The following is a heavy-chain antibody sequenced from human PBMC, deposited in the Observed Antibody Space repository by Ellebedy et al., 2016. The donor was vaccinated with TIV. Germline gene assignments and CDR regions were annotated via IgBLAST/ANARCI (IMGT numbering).Heavy chain of an antibody. D-gene: IGHD6-13*01. CDR2: INGGGVTT. Sequence: PGGSLRLSCAASGFTFSSYAMTWVRQAPGKGLEWVSTINGGGVTTYYADSVKGRFTFSRDHSKNTLSLQMNSLRAEDTAIYYCAKDLTPSSSWYGGIDFWGQGTLVTVSS. J-gene: IGHJ4*02. CDR3: AKDLTPSSSWYGGIDF. V-gene: IGHV3-23*01. CDR1: GFTFSSYA.